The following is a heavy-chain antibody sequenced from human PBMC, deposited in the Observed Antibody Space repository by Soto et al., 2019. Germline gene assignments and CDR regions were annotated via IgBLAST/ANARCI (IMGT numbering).Heavy chain of an antibody. D-gene: IGHD3-22*01. V-gene: IGHV3-30*18. J-gene: IGHJ4*02. CDR3: AKDLPDHYDSSGPLDY. CDR1: GFTFSSYG. Sequence: QVQLVESGGGVVQPGRSLRLSCAASGFTFSSYGMHWVRQAPGKGLEWVAVISYDGSNKYYADSVKGRFTISRDNSKNTLYLQMNSLRAEDTAVYYCAKDLPDHYDSSGPLDYWGQGTLVTVSS. CDR2: ISYDGSNK.